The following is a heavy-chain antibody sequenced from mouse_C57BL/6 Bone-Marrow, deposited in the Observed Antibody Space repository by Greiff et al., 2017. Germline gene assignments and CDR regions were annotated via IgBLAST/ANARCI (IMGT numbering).Heavy chain of an antibody. CDR3: ASLFKKGY. CDR1: GFTFSSYA. D-gene: IGHD6-2*01. Sequence: DVQLVESGGGLVKPGGSLKLSCAASGFTFSSYAMSWVRQTPEKRLEWVATISDGGSYTYYPDNVKGRFTISKDNAKNNLYLQMSHLKSEDTSMYYCASLFKKGYWGQGTTLTVSS. J-gene: IGHJ2*01. CDR2: ISDGGSYT. V-gene: IGHV5-4*01.